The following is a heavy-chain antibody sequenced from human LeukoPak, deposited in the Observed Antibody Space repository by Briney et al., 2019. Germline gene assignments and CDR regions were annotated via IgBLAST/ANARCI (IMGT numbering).Heavy chain of an antibody. CDR3: ARCPNLLWFGKPQHTFDY. D-gene: IGHD3-10*01. V-gene: IGHV4-59*01. CDR2: IYYSGIT. Sequence: PSETLSLTCSVSGDSLSNYYWSWIRQPPGKGLEWIGKIYYSGITRYSPSLESRVTISVDTSKNQFSLMLTSVTAADTAVYYCARCPNLLWFGKPQHTFDYWGQGTLVTVSS. CDR1: GDSLSNYY. J-gene: IGHJ4*02.